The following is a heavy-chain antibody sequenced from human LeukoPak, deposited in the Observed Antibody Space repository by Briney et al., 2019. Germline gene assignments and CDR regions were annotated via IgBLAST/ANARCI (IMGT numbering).Heavy chain of an antibody. Sequence: GGSLRLSCAASGFTFRTSGMNWVRQAPGKGLEWVSYISSSGTTISYAQSVKGRFTITRDNAQNSLTLHMNTLRADDTAVYYCAKDGGTHFGHWGQGTLVTVSS. V-gene: IGHV3-48*01. CDR3: AKDGGTHFGH. D-gene: IGHD1-26*01. CDR1: GFTFRTSG. CDR2: ISSSGTTI. J-gene: IGHJ4*02.